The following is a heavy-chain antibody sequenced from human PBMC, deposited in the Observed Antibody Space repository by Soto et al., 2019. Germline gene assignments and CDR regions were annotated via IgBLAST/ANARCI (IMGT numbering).Heavy chain of an antibody. CDR1: GGSISSYY. V-gene: IGHV4-59*01. J-gene: IGHJ4*02. CDR3: ARAGLHADFDY. Sequence: QVQLQESGPGLVKPSETLSLTCTVSGGSISSYYWSWIRQPPGKGLEWIGYIYYSGSTNYNPSLKSRVTISVDTSKNQFSLKLSSVTAADTAVYYCARAGLHADFDYWGQGTLVTVSS. CDR2: IYYSGST.